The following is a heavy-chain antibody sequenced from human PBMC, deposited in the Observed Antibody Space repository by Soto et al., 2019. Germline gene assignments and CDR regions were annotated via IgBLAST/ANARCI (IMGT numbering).Heavy chain of an antibody. V-gene: IGHV3-23*01. CDR3: AKPCGSSLYYFDF. CDR1: GFTFSNNA. Sequence: EVQLLESGGGLVQPGGSLIISCAASGFTFSNNAMRWVRQAPGKGLEWVSAIGASGATTYYADSVKGRFTISRDNSQNTVYLQMNSLRAEDTAVYYCAKPCGSSLYYFDFWGQGTLVTVSS. D-gene: IGHD6-13*01. J-gene: IGHJ4*02. CDR2: IGASGATT.